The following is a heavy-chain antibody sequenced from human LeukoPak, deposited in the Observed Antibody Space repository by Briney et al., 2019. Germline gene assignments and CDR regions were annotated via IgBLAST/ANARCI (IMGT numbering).Heavy chain of an antibody. Sequence: PGGSLRLSCAASGFTFSSYAMSWVRQAPGKGLEWVSAISGSGGSTYYADSVKGRFTISRDNSKNTLYLQMNSLRAEDTAVYYCARQAFIAVAGTLYDYWGQGTLVTVSS. CDR2: ISGSGGST. CDR1: GFTFSSYA. D-gene: IGHD6-19*01. CDR3: ARQAFIAVAGTLYDY. V-gene: IGHV3-23*01. J-gene: IGHJ4*02.